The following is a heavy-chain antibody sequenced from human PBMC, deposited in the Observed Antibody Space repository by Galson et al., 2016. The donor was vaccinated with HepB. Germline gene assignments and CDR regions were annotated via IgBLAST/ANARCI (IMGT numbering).Heavy chain of an antibody. V-gene: IGHV5-10-1*01. J-gene: IGHJ6*03. CDR2: IDPSDSYT. CDR3: VRGQQLVGYYYYYMDV. D-gene: IGHD6-13*01. Sequence: QSGAEVKKPGESLRISCKGSGYSFTSYLISWVRQMPGKGLEWMGRIDPSDSYTNYSPSFQAHVTISADKSINTAYLQWSSLKASDTAMYYCVRGQQLVGYYYYYMDVWGKGTTVTVSS. CDR1: GYSFTSYL.